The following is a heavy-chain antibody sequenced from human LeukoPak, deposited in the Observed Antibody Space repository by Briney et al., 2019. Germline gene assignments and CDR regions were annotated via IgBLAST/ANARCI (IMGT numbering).Heavy chain of an antibody. CDR1: GGSFSGYY. D-gene: IGHD4-17*01. V-gene: IGHV4-34*01. Sequence: SETLSLTCAVYGGSFSGYYWSWIRQPPGKGLEWIGEINHSGSTNYNPSPKSRVTISVDTSKNQFSLKLSSVTAADTAVYYCASQNSTVTTCDYWGQGTLVTVSS. CDR2: INHSGST. CDR3: ASQNSTVTTCDY. J-gene: IGHJ4*02.